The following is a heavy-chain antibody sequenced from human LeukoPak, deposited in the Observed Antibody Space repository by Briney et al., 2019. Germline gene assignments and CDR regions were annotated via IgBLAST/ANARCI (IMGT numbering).Heavy chain of an antibody. CDR3: VWSSFRGDFDY. CDR2: IWYGGSNK. J-gene: IGHJ4*02. Sequence: GGSLRLSCAASGFTFSSYGMHWVRQAPGKGLEWVAVIWYGGSNKYYADSVKGRFTISRDNSKNTLYLQMNSLRAEDTAVYYCVWSSFRGDFDYWGQGTLVTVSS. CDR1: GFTFSSYG. D-gene: IGHD3-16*01. V-gene: IGHV3-33*08.